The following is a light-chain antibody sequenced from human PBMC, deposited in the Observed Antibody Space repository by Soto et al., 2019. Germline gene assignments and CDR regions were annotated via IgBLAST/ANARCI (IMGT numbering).Light chain of an antibody. V-gene: IGKV1-39*01. CDR1: QGISTY. CDR2: AAS. CDR3: QQSYSTTWT. J-gene: IGKJ1*01. Sequence: DIQMTQSPSSLSESAGDRVTITCRASQGISTYLNWYQXKPGKAPKVXIYAASSLQSGVPSRFSGSGSETDFTITISSLQPEDGATYACQQSYSTTWTFGQGTKVDIK.